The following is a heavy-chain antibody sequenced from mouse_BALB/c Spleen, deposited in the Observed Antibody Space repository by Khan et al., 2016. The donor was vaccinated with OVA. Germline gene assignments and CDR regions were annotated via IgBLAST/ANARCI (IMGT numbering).Heavy chain of an antibody. CDR1: GYTFGSFG. J-gene: IGHJ4*01. CDR3: ARPPYFSYVMVY. D-gene: IGHD2-10*01. CDR2: INTYTGEP. V-gene: IGHV9-3-1*01. Sequence: QIQLVQSGPELKKPGETVKISCKASGYTFGSFGMNWVKQAPGKGLKWMGWINTYTGEPTYADDFKGRYVFSLETSASTAYLQINNLKNEDTATYFCARPPYFSYVMVYWGQGTSVTVSS.